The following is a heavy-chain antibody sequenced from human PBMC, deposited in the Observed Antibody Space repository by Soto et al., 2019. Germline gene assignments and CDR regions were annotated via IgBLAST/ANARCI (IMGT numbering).Heavy chain of an antibody. V-gene: IGHV4-59*01. CDR2: IYYSGST. Sequence: SETLSLTCTVSGGSISSYYWSWIRQPPGKGLEWIGYIYYSGSTNYNPSLKSRVTISVDTSKNQFSLKLSSVTAADTAVYYCAREIMGTFGGAFDIWGQGTMVTVSS. CDR3: AREIMGTFGGAFDI. J-gene: IGHJ3*02. D-gene: IGHD3-16*01. CDR1: GGSISSYY.